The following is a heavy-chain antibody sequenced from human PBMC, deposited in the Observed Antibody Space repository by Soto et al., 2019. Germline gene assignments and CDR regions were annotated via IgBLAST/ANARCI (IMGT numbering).Heavy chain of an antibody. V-gene: IGHV4-39*01. Sequence: QLQLQESGPGLVKPSETLSLTCRVSDGSMNSDSSYWGWIRLPPGKGLEWIGVINHSGSTYPTLSPTGRVTVAVDASRNQFSLKFTSMTAADTAVYYSARLGGYVSVGYYYLWYTWGQGPLVTLAS. J-gene: IGHJ5*02. D-gene: IGHD3-22*01. CDR2: INHSGST. CDR3: ARLGGYVSVGYYYLWYT. CDR1: DGSMNSDSSY.